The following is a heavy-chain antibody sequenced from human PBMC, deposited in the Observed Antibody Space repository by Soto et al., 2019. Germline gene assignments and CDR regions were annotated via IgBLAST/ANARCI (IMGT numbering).Heavy chain of an antibody. CDR1: GYIFTSYA. CDR3: ATAISATTLDH. V-gene: IGHV1-3*01. J-gene: IGHJ4*02. Sequence: QVHLVQSGAELKAPGASVRISCAASGYIFTSYAIHWLRQAPGKRLEWMGWINGGDGITDSPQKFQSRVTITRDTSARTASVELRSLRPEDTAVYYCATAISATTLDHWGQGTLVTVSS. CDR2: INGGDGIT.